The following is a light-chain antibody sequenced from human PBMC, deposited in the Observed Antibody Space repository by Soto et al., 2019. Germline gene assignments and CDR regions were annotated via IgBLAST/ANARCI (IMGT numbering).Light chain of an antibody. CDR2: STN. CDR3: MLYMGSGTHWV. Sequence: QAVVTQEPSFSVSPGGTVTLTCGLSSGSVSTSYYSSWYQQTPGQAPRTLIYSTNIRSSGVPDRFSGSILGDKAALTITGAQADDESDYYCMLYMGSGTHWVFGGGTKLTVL. V-gene: IGLV8-61*01. CDR1: SGSVSTSYY. J-gene: IGLJ3*02.